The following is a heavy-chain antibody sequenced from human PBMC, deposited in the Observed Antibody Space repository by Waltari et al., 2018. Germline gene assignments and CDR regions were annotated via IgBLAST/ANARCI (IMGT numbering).Heavy chain of an antibody. V-gene: IGHV5-51*01. D-gene: IGHD3-3*01. Sequence: EVQLVQSDAEVKKPGESLKISCQTSGYNFDTHWIGWVRQMPGRGLEWIGIFYPETSERIYSPSFQGQVTMSVDKSIRTAYLEWGSLKTSDSGTYFCARHGVVRVSTLWFGHWGLGTSVSV. CDR3: ARHGVVRVSTLWFGH. CDR2: FYPETSER. CDR1: GYNFDTHW. J-gene: IGHJ5*02.